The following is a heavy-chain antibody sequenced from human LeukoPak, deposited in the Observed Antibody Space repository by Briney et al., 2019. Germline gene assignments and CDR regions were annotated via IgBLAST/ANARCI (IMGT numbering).Heavy chain of an antibody. CDR3: ARGGSVSYYFDY. CDR1: GFIFSTYE. CDR2: ITTSGSTI. J-gene: IGHJ4*02. D-gene: IGHD1-26*01. V-gene: IGHV3-48*03. Sequence: GGSLRLSCAASGFIFSTYEMNWDRQAPGKGLEWISYITTSGSTIHYADSVKGRFTISRDNARNSLYLQMNSLRAEDTAVYYCARGGSVSYYFDYWGQGTLVTVSS.